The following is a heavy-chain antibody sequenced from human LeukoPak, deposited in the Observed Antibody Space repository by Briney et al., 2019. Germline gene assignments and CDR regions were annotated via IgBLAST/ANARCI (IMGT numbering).Heavy chain of an antibody. CDR2: IYYSGST. Sequence: SETLSLTCTVSGGSISSGDYYWSWIRQPPGKGLEWIGYIYYSGSTYYNPSLKSRVTISVDTSKNQFSLKLSSVTAADTAVYYCASYGDYGRDYYYYGMDVWGQGTTVTVSS. D-gene: IGHD4-17*01. J-gene: IGHJ6*02. V-gene: IGHV4-30-4*01. CDR1: GGSISSGDYY. CDR3: ASYGDYGRDYYYYGMDV.